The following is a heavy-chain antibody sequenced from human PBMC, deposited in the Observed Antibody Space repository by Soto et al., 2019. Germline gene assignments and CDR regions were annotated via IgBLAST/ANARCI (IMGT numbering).Heavy chain of an antibody. D-gene: IGHD2-15*01. J-gene: IGHJ6*02. Sequence: EVQLVESAGGLKQPGGSLRLSCAASGFTFRRYSMNWVRQAPGKGLEWVSYISSSNRTINYADSVKGRFIISRDNAKNSLYLQMHSLRDEDTAVYYCAREGWPLLQTGMDVWGQGTTVTVSS. CDR2: ISSSNRTI. V-gene: IGHV3-48*02. CDR1: GFTFRRYS. CDR3: AREGWPLLQTGMDV.